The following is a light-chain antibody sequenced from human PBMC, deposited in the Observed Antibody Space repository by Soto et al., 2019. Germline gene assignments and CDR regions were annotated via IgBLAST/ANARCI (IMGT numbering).Light chain of an antibody. J-gene: IGKJ1*01. CDR3: QHSYITPWT. Sequence: DIQMTQSPSPLSAYVGDRVTITCRASQTISTYLNWYQQKPGKAPKLLIYGASSLQSGVPSRFSGSGSGTDFTLTISSLQPEDFATYYCQHSYITPWTFGQGTKVDIK. V-gene: IGKV1-39*01. CDR1: QTISTY. CDR2: GAS.